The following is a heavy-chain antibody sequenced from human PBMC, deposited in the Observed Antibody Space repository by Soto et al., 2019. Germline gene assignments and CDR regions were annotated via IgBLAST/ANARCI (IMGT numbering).Heavy chain of an antibody. CDR2: ISSSGSST. CDR1: GFTFSSYS. J-gene: IGHJ6*02. CDR3: ASGSPTWFGELLYGMDV. D-gene: IGHD3-10*01. Sequence: PGGSLRLSCAVSGFTFSSYSMHWVRQSPGKGLEWVSSISSSGSSTYYAGSVKGRFTISRDNAENSLYLQMNSLRAEDTAVYYCASGSPTWFGELLYGMDVWGQGTTVTVSS. V-gene: IGHV3-21*01.